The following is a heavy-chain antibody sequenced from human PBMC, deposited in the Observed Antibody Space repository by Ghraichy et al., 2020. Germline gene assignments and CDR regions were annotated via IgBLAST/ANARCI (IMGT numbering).Heavy chain of an antibody. V-gene: IGHV4-39*01. Sequence: SQTLSLTCTVSGGSINSSSHYWGWIRQPPGKGLEWIGSINYSGRTNYKPSLESRVTISVDKSKNQFSLKLSSVTAADTAVFFCVRRGYSGYDWGQGTLVTVSS. CDR3: VRRGYSGYD. J-gene: IGHJ4*02. CDR2: INYSGRT. D-gene: IGHD5-12*01. CDR1: GGSINSSSHY.